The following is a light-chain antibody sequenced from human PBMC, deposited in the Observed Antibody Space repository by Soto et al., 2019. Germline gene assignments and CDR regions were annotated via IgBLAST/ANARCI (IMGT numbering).Light chain of an antibody. Sequence: DIQMTQSPSTLSASVGDRVTITCRASQSISSWLAWYQQKPGKAPKLLIYKASSLESGVPSRFSGSGSGTEVNLTISSLQPDDFATYYCQQYNSTPWTFGQGTKVEIK. J-gene: IGKJ1*01. CDR3: QQYNSTPWT. V-gene: IGKV1-5*03. CDR2: KAS. CDR1: QSISSW.